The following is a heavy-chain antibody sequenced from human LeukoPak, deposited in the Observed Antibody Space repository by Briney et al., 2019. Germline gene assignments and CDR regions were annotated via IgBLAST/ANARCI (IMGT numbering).Heavy chain of an antibody. CDR1: GYRFTSYW. Sequence: GESLKISCKGSGYRFTSYWIGWVRQMPGKGLEWMGIIYPGDSESRYSPSFQGQVSISVDKSISTAYLQWSSLKASDTAMYYCVRSKDIVVVVGGVYRSLADAFDIWGQGTMVTVSP. CDR2: IYPGDSES. J-gene: IGHJ3*02. CDR3: VRSKDIVVVVGGVYRSLADAFDI. V-gene: IGHV5-51*01. D-gene: IGHD2-15*01.